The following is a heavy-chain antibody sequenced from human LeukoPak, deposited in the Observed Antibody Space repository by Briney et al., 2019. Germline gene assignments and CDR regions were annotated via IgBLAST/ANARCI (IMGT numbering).Heavy chain of an antibody. CDR1: GGSISSGSYY. J-gene: IGHJ4*02. CDR2: IYTSGST. Sequence: SETLSLTCTVSGGSISSGSYYWSWIRQPAGKGLEWIGRIYTSGSTNYNPSLKSRVTISVDTSKNQFSLKLSSVTAADTAVYYCARGVRGYDILTGYFPSYFDYWGQGTLVTVSS. V-gene: IGHV4-61*02. D-gene: IGHD3-9*01. CDR3: ARGVRGYDILTGYFPSYFDY.